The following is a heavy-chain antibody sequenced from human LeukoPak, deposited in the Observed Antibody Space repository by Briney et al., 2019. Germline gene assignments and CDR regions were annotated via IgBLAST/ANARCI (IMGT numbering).Heavy chain of an antibody. J-gene: IGHJ4*02. D-gene: IGHD3-3*01. CDR1: GGSISSGRYY. CDR2: IYTSGST. V-gene: IGHV4-61*02. Sequence: SQTLSPTCTVSGGSISSGRYYWSWIRQPAGKGLEWIGRIYTSGSTNYNPSLKSRVTISVDTSKNQFSLKLSSVTAADTAVYYCAGYDFCSGLDYWGQGTLVTVSS. CDR3: AGYDFCSGLDY.